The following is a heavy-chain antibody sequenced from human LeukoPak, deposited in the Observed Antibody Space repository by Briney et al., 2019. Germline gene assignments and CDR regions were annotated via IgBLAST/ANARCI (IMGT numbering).Heavy chain of an antibody. CDR3: ASTPYSSSSRSRPTDY. V-gene: IGHV3-23*01. Sequence: GGSLRLSCAASGFTFTSYAMSWVHPAPGKGLEGVSGISGGGGNTYYGDSLRGRFTISRDNSKNTLYLQMNSLRAEDTAVYYCASTPYSSSSRSRPTDYWGQGTLVTVSS. CDR2: ISGGGGNT. J-gene: IGHJ4*02. CDR1: GFTFTSYA. D-gene: IGHD6-13*01.